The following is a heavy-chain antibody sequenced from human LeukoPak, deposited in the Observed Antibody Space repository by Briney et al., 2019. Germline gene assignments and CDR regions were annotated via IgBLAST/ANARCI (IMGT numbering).Heavy chain of an antibody. CDR1: GGSISSGDYC. CDR3: ARVPVYSGTYFDY. J-gene: IGHJ4*02. V-gene: IGHV4-30-4*01. D-gene: IGHD1-26*01. CDR2: IYYSGST. Sequence: SQTLSLTCTVSGGSISSGDYCWSWLRQPPGKGLEWIGYIYYSGSTYFNPSLKSRVTISVETSKNQFSLKLSSVPAADTAVYYCARVPVYSGTYFDYWGQGTLVTVSS.